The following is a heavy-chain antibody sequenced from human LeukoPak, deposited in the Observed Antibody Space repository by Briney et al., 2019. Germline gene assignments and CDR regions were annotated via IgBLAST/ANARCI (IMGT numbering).Heavy chain of an antibody. D-gene: IGHD3-22*01. CDR1: GFTVSNNY. CDR3: AKDLPPTYYYDSSGLLEY. J-gene: IGHJ4*02. Sequence: GGSLRLSCAASGFTVSNNYMSWVRQAPGKGLEWVAVISYDGSNKYYADSVKGRFTISRDNSKNTLYLQMNSLRAEDTAVNYCAKDLPPTYYYDSSGLLEYWGQGTLVTVSS. CDR2: ISYDGSNK. V-gene: IGHV3-30*18.